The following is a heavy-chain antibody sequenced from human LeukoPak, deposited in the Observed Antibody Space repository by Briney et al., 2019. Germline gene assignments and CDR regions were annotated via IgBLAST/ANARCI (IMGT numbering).Heavy chain of an antibody. CDR1: GGSISSGGYS. J-gene: IGHJ3*02. V-gene: IGHV4-30-2*01. CDR3: AREGQLRAFDI. D-gene: IGHD6-6*01. Sequence: KTSETLSLTCAVSGGSISSGGYSWSWIRQPPGKGLEWNGYIYHSGSTYYNPSLKSRVTISVDRSKNQFSLKLSSVTAADTAVYYCAREGQLRAFDIWGQGTMVTVSS. CDR2: IYHSGST.